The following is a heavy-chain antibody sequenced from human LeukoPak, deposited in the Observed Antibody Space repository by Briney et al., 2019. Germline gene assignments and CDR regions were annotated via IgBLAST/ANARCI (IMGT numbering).Heavy chain of an antibody. J-gene: IGHJ4*02. CDR3: ARGLPQRTDYYGSGSLLDY. CDR1: GFTVSSNY. Sequence: PGGSLRLSCAASGFTVSSNYMSWVRQAPGKGLEWVSVIYSGGSTYYADSVKGRFTISRDNSKDTLYLQMNSLRAEDTAVYYCARGLPQRTDYYGSGSLLDYWGQGTLVTVSS. CDR2: IYSGGST. V-gene: IGHV3-53*01. D-gene: IGHD3-10*01.